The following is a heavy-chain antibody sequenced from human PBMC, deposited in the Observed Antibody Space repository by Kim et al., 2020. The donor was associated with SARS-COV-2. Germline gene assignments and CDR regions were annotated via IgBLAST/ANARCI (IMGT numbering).Heavy chain of an antibody. CDR3: ARYSREGKIYFDY. Sequence: GGSLRLSCAASGFTVSSNYMSWVRQAPGKGLEWVSVIYSGGNTYYANSVKGRFTISRHISENTLYLQMNSLGAEDTAVYYCARYSREGKIYFDYWGPGTL. J-gene: IGHJ4*02. V-gene: IGHV3-53*04. CDR2: IYSGGNT. D-gene: IGHD3-22*01. CDR1: GFTVSSNY.